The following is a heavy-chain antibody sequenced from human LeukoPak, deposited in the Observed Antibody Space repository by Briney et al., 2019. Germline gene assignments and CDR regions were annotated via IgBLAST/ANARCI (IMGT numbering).Heavy chain of an antibody. CDR3: VRHDTARYYFDC. D-gene: IGHD2-21*02. CDR1: NGSISSYY. J-gene: IGHJ4*02. V-gene: IGHV4-59*01. Sequence: SETLSLTCTVSNGSISSYYWSWIRQPPGKGLEWIGYVYSSGSTNYNPSLESRVTISIYTSNNQFSLKLSSVTAADTAVYYCVRHDTARYYFDCWGQGTLVTLSS. CDR2: VYSSGST.